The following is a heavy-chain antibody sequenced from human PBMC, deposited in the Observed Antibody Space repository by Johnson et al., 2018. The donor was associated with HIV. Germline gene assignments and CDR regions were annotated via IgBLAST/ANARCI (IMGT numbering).Heavy chain of an antibody. V-gene: IGHV3-30*04. D-gene: IGHD2-15*01. J-gene: IGHJ3*02. CDR1: GFTFSTYA. CDR3: ASAAGGSDWAFDI. CDR2: ISYDGSNK. Sequence: VQLVESGGGLVQPGGSLRLSCAASGFTFSTYAMHWVRQAPGKGLEWVAVISYDGSNKYYADSVKGRFTISRDNSKNTLYLQMNRQRAEDTAVYYCASAAGGSDWAFDIWGQGTMVTFSS.